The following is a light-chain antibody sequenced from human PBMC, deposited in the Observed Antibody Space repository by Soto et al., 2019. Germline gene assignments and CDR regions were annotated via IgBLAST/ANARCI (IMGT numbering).Light chain of an antibody. V-gene: IGKV3-20*01. Sequence: EIVLTQSPGTLSSSPGERATLSCSASQSVSSSYLAWYQQKPGQAPRLLIYGASSRATGIPDRFSGSGSGTDFTLTISRLEPEDFAVYYCQQYGSSPPLTFGGGTKVDIK. CDR3: QQYGSSPPLT. J-gene: IGKJ4*01. CDR2: GAS. CDR1: QSVSSSY.